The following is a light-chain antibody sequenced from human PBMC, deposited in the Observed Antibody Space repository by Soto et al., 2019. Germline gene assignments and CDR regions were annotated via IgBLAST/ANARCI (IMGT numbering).Light chain of an antibody. CDR1: SGSVATNYY. Sequence: QTVVTQEPSFSVSPGGTVTLTSSLSSGSVATNYYPSGYQQTPGQTPRTLVYNTKIRSSGVPDRFSGSILGNKAALTITGAQADDESDYYCVLYMGRGISVFGGGTKLAAL. J-gene: IGLJ2*01. CDR3: VLYMGRGISV. V-gene: IGLV8-61*01. CDR2: NTK.